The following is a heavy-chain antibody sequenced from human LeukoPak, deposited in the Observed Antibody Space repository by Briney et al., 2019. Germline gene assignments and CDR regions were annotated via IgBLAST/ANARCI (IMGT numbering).Heavy chain of an antibody. V-gene: IGHV3-23*01. CDR1: GFNFRDYA. Sequence: PGGSLRLSCAASGFNFRDYAMSWVRQAPGKGLEWVSSISYSVGITYYADSVKGRFTISRDNSKNTLYLQMSSLRAEDTAIYYCAKDSEGYWFDPWGQGTLVTVSS. CDR2: ISYSVGIT. J-gene: IGHJ5*02. CDR3: AKDSEGYWFDP.